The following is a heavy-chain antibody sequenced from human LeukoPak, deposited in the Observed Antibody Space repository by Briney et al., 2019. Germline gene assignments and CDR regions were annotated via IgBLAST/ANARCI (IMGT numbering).Heavy chain of an antibody. V-gene: IGHV1-69*04. D-gene: IGHD2-2*01. Sequence: ASVTVSFKASGGTFSSYAISWVRQAPGQGLEWMGRIIPILGIANYAQKFQGRVTITADKSTSTAYMELSSLRSEDTAVYYCARGSQYCSSTSCYDYYYGMDVWGQGTTVTVSS. CDR3: ARGSQYCSSTSCYDYYYGMDV. J-gene: IGHJ6*02. CDR1: GGTFSSYA. CDR2: IIPILGIA.